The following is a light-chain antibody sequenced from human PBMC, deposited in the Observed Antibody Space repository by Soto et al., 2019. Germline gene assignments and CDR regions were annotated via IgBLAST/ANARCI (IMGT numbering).Light chain of an antibody. Sequence: ALTQPRSVSGSPGQSVTISCSGTSIDVDDYVSWYQQHPGKAPKVIIYDVTERPSGVPDRFSGSKSGNAASLTVSGLQAEDEADYYCCAHVGSSTYVFGSGTKVTVL. CDR1: SIDVDDY. J-gene: IGLJ1*01. CDR3: CAHVGSSTYV. V-gene: IGLV2-11*01. CDR2: DVT.